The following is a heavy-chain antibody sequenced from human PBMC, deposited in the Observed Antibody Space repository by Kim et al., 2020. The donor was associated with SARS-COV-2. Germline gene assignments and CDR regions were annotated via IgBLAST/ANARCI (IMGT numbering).Heavy chain of an antibody. CDR3: TTEERSDYGYWYFDL. D-gene: IGHD4-17*01. Sequence: GGSLRLSCAASGFTFSNAWMSWVRQAPGKGLEWVGRIKSKTDGRTTDYAAPVKGRFTISRDDSKNTLYLQMNSLKTEDTAVYYCTTEERSDYGYWYFDLWGRGTLVTVSS. CDR1: GFTFSNAW. J-gene: IGHJ2*01. CDR2: IKSKTDGRTT. V-gene: IGHV3-15*01.